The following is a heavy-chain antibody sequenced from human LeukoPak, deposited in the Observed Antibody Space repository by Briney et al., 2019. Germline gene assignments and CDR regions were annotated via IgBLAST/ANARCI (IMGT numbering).Heavy chain of an antibody. CDR1: GFTFSSYA. Sequence: PGRSLRLSCAASGFTFSSYAMHWVRQAPGKGLEWVAVISYDGSNKYYADSVKGRFTISGDSSKNTLYLQMNSLRAEDTAVYYCARDPSSGYYFYFDYWGQGTLVTVSS. V-gene: IGHV3-30-3*01. CDR3: ARDPSSGYYFYFDY. J-gene: IGHJ4*02. D-gene: IGHD3-22*01. CDR2: ISYDGSNK.